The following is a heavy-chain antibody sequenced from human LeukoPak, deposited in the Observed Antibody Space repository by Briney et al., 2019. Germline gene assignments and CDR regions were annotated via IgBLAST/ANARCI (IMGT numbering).Heavy chain of an antibody. Sequence: SETLSLTCAVYGGSFSGYYWSWIRQPPGKGLEWIGDINHSGSTNYNPSLKSRVTISVDTSKNQFSLKLSSVTAADTAVYYCARVQGYCSSTSCYYYYYGMDVWGQGTTVTASS. CDR2: INHSGST. CDR3: ARVQGYCSSTSCYYYYYGMDV. V-gene: IGHV4-34*01. D-gene: IGHD2-2*01. CDR1: GGSFSGYY. J-gene: IGHJ6*02.